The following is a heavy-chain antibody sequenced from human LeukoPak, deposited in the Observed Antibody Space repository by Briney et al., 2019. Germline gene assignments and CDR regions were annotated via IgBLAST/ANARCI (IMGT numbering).Heavy chain of an antibody. J-gene: IGHJ4*02. D-gene: IGHD3-16*02. CDR2: ISWNSGSI. V-gene: IGHV3-9*01. CDR1: GFTFDDYA. CDR3: AKAMGDYVWGSYRPFDY. Sequence: PGGSLRLSCAASGFTFDDYAMHWVRQAPGKGLEWVSGISWNSGSIGYADSVKGRFTISRDNAKNSLYLQMNSLRAEDTALYYCAKAMGDYVWGSYRPFDYWGQGTLVTVSS.